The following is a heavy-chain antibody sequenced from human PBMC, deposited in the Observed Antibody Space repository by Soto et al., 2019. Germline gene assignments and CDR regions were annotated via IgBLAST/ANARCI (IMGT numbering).Heavy chain of an antibody. Sequence: SGPTLVNPPQTLTLTCTFSGFSLSTSGVGVGWIRQPPGKALEWLALIYWNDDKRYSPSLKSRLTITKDTSKNQVVLTMTNMDPVDTATYYCAHCTSFGVVIDYYYYYGMDVWGQGTTVTVSS. CDR1: GFSLSTSGVG. CDR3: AHCTSFGVVIDYYYYYGMDV. CDR2: IYWNDDK. D-gene: IGHD3-3*01. V-gene: IGHV2-5*01. J-gene: IGHJ6*02.